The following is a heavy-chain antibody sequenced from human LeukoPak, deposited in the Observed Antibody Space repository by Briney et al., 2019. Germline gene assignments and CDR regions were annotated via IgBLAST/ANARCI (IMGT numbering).Heavy chain of an antibody. Sequence: SETLSLTCTVSGGSISSSSYYWGWIRQPPGKGLEWIGSIYYSGSTYYNPSLKSRVTISVDTSKNQFSLKLSSVTAADTAVYYCARDYPPDTAMALVFDYWGQGTLVTVSS. D-gene: IGHD5-18*01. CDR3: ARDYPPDTAMALVFDY. CDR2: IYYSGST. J-gene: IGHJ4*02. CDR1: GGSISSSSYY. V-gene: IGHV4-39*07.